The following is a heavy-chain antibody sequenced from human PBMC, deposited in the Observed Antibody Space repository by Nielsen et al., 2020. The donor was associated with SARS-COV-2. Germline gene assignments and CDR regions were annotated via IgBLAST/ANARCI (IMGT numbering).Heavy chain of an antibody. Sequence: SETLSLTCTVSGGSISSGGYYWSWIRQHPGKGLEWIGYIYYSGSTYYNPSLKSRVTTSVDTSKNQFSLKLSSVTAADTAVYYCARGGTIFGVVTRMDVWGQGTTVTVSS. D-gene: IGHD3-3*01. J-gene: IGHJ6*02. CDR1: GGSISSGGYY. CDR3: ARGGTIFGVVTRMDV. V-gene: IGHV4-31*03. CDR2: IYYSGST.